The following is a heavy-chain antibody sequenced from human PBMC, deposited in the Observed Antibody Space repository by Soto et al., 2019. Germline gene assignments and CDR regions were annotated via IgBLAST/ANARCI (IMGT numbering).Heavy chain of an antibody. J-gene: IGHJ6*02. CDR1: GFTFSIYG. V-gene: IGHV3-30*18. CDR2: ISYDGSNK. CDR3: AKEXCGGDCYPNYYYYGMDV. Sequence: GGSLRLSCAASGFTFSIYGMHWVRQAPGKGLEWVAVISYDGSNKYYADSVKGRFTISRDNSKNTLYLQMNSLRAEDTAVYYCAKEXCGGDCYPNYYYYGMDVWGQGTTVTVSS. D-gene: IGHD2-21*02.